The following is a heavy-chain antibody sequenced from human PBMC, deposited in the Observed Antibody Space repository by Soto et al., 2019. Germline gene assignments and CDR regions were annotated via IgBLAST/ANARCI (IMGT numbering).Heavy chain of an antibody. J-gene: IGHJ6*02. CDR2: IFGGDTT. V-gene: IGHV3-53*02. D-gene: IGHD3-10*01. CDR1: GFTVSSTY. Sequence: EVQLVETGGGLIQPGGSLRLSCAASGFTVSSTYMTWARQAPGKGLEWVSFIFGGDTTYYADSVKGRFTISRDNSKNTLYLQMNSLRAEDTAVYFCARDGGSGSYSQDSYYYGMDVWGQGTTVTVSS. CDR3: ARDGGSGSYSQDSYYYGMDV.